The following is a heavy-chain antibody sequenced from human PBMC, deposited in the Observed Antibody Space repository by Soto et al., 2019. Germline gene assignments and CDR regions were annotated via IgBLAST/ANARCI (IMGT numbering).Heavy chain of an antibody. CDR3: AKSYITGAAYFDY. CDR2: ISGSGGTS. Sequence: EVQLLESGGGLVQPGGSLRLSCTVSGFTFNNYVMSWVRQAPGKGLAWVSAISGSGGTSDYADSVKGRCTISRDNSKDTLFLQMNSLRTEDTAVYSCAKSYITGAAYFDYWGQGTLFTVSS. CDR1: GFTFNNYV. V-gene: IGHV3-23*01. J-gene: IGHJ4*02. D-gene: IGHD6-19*01.